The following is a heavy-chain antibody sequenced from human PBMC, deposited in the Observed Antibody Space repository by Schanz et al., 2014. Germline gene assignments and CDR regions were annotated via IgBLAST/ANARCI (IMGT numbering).Heavy chain of an antibody. Sequence: EVQLVESGGGVVRPGGSLRLSCSASGFTFSSYSMYWVRQAPGKGLEWVSGISGSGGSTYDADSVKGRFTISRDNSKNTLYLQMTSLRAEDTAVYYCAKDHAGSDILTALGNWGQGTLITVSS. D-gene: IGHD3-9*01. CDR3: AKDHAGSDILTALGN. CDR2: ISGSGGST. CDR1: GFTFSSYS. V-gene: IGHV3-23*04. J-gene: IGHJ4*02.